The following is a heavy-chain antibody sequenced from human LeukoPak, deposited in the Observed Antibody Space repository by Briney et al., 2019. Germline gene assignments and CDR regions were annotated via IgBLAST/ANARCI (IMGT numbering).Heavy chain of an antibody. J-gene: IGHJ6*02. V-gene: IGHV4-34*01. D-gene: IGHD3-22*01. Sequence: SETLSLTCAVHGGSFSGYYWSWIRQPPGKGLEWIGEINHSGSTNYNPSLKSRVTISVDTSKNQFSLKLSSVTAADTAVYYCARLPYDRNYYYGMDVWGQGTTVTVSS. CDR2: INHSGST. CDR1: GGSFSGYY. CDR3: ARLPYDRNYYYGMDV.